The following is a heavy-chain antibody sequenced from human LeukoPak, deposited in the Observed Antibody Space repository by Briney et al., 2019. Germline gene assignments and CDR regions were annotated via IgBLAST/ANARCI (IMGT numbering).Heavy chain of an antibody. J-gene: IGHJ4*02. V-gene: IGHV3-23*01. Sequence: GGSLRLSCAGSGXTLSSYAVSWVRQAPGKGLEWVLAFSGSGDTTYYADSVKGRFTISRDSSKNTLYQHMNSLRAEDTAVYYCAKDWVIATGIGEFDYWGQGTLVTVSS. D-gene: IGHD6-13*01. CDR3: AKDWVIATGIGEFDY. CDR2: FSGSGDTT. CDR1: GXTLSSYA.